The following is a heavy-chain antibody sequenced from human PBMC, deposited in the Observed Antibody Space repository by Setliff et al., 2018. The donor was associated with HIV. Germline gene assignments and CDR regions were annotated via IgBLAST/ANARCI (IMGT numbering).Heavy chain of an antibody. CDR3: ARGGASSLPLDY. D-gene: IGHD6-13*01. J-gene: IGHJ4*01. CDR2: INSDGRST. Sequence: GESLKISCAASGFTFSGSWMHWVRQAPGEGLVWISRINSDGRSTIYADSVKGRFTISRDNAKNTLYLQMNSLRADDTAIYYCARGGASSLPLDYWGHGTLVTVSS. CDR1: GFTFSGSW. V-gene: IGHV3-74*01.